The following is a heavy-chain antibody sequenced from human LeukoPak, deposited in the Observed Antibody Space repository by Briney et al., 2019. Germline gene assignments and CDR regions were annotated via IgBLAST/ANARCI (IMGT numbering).Heavy chain of an antibody. CDR3: AKTGDYYDSSGYYYYYYMDV. V-gene: IGHV3-23*01. CDR2: ISGSGGST. Sequence: GGSLRLSCAASGFTFSSYAMSWVRQAPGKGLGWVSAISGSGGSTYYADSVKGRFTISRDNSKNTLYLQMNSLRAEDTAVYYCAKTGDYYDSSGYYYYYYMDVWGKGTTVTVSS. D-gene: IGHD3-22*01. J-gene: IGHJ6*03. CDR1: GFTFSSYA.